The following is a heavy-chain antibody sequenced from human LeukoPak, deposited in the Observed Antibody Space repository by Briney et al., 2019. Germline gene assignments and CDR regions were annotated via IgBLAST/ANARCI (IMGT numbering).Heavy chain of an antibody. Sequence: GGSLRLSCAASGFTFDDFGMSWVRQAPGEGLGWVSGINWNGGNTGYADSVRGRFTISRDNAENSLYLQMNSLRAEDAALYYCARYCSSISCHYYYYYYMDVWGKGTTVTVSS. J-gene: IGHJ6*03. D-gene: IGHD2-2*01. V-gene: IGHV3-20*04. CDR3: ARYCSSISCHYYYYYYMDV. CDR2: INWNGGNT. CDR1: GFTFDDFG.